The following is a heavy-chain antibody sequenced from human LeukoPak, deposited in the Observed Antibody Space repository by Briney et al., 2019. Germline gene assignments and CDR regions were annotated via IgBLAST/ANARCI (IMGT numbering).Heavy chain of an antibody. CDR3: ARHAGGISATGTRPFDY. J-gene: IGHJ4*02. V-gene: IGHV4-39*01. Sequence: SETLSLTCTVSGASFSSSTYYWGWIRQPPGKGLEWIGSIYYSGSTYYNPSLKSRVTMSVDTSKTQFSLKLSSVTAADTAVYYCARHAGGISATGTRPFDYWGQGTLVTVSS. CDR1: GASFSSSTYY. D-gene: IGHD6-13*01. CDR2: IYYSGST.